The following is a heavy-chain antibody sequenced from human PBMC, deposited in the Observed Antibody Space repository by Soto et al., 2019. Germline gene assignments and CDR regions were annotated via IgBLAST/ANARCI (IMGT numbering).Heavy chain of an antibody. Sequence: GASVKVSCKVSGYTLPELSMHWVRQAPGKGLEWMGGFDPEDGETIYAQKFQGRVTMTEDTSTDTAYMELSSLRSEDTAVYYCATGYSSGSYYYYYGMDVWGQGTTVTVSS. CDR3: ATGYSSGSYYYYYGMDV. J-gene: IGHJ6*02. D-gene: IGHD6-19*01. V-gene: IGHV1-24*01. CDR2: FDPEDGET. CDR1: GYTLPELS.